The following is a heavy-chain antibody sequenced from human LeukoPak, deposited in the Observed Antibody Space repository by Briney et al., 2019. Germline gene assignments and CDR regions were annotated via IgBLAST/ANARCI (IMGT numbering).Heavy chain of an antibody. J-gene: IGHJ4*02. D-gene: IGHD3-10*01. CDR1: GGSISSYY. CDR3: ASPLWFGELGSFGY. Sequence: SETLSLTCTVSGGSISSYYWSWIRQPPGKGLEWIGYIYYSGSTNYNPYLKSRVTISVDTSKNQFSLKLSSVTAADTAVYYCASPLWFGELGSFGYWGQGTLVTVSS. CDR2: IYYSGST. V-gene: IGHV4-59*08.